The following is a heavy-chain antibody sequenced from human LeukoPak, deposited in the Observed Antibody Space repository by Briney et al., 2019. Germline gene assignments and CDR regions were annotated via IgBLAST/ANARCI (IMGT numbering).Heavy chain of an antibody. CDR2: IIPIFGTA. D-gene: IGHD1-1*01. V-gene: IGHV1-69*13. CDR1: GGTFSSYA. J-gene: IGHJ4*02. CDR3: ARELHVERDDY. Sequence: SVKVSCKGSGGTFSSYAISWVRQAPGQGLEWMGGIIPIFGTANYAQKIQGRVTITADESTSTAYMELSSLRSEDTAVYYCARELHVERDDYWGQGTLVTVSS.